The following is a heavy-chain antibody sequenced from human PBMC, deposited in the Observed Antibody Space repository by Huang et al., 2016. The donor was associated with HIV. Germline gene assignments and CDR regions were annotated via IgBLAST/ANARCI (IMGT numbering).Heavy chain of an antibody. Sequence: QVQLEQSGPAVRKPGSSVKVSCQASGGSFSDQIISWVRQAPGQRFEWVGVIIPRFRAPAYAQEFKGRVTMTADESTATIYMELNSLTSEDTAVYYCAMSLRYQYDSRSYWGRYFDYWGQGTLVTVSS. CDR2: IIPRFRAP. CDR1: GGSFSDQI. V-gene: IGHV1-69*01. D-gene: IGHD3-16*01. J-gene: IGHJ4*02. CDR3: AMSLRYQYDSRSYWGRYFDY.